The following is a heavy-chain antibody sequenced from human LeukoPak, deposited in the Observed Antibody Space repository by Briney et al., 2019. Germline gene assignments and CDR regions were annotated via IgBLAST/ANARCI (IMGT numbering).Heavy chain of an antibody. D-gene: IGHD3-10*01. CDR1: GGSFSGYY. CDR3: ASRRGGRDY. J-gene: IGHJ4*02. CDR2: INHSGST. Sequence: PSETLSLTCAVCGGSFSGYYWSWIRQPPGKGLEWIGEINHSGSTNYNPSLKSRVTISVDTSKNQFSLKLSSVTAADTAVYYCASRRGGRDYWGQGTLVTVSS. V-gene: IGHV4-34*01.